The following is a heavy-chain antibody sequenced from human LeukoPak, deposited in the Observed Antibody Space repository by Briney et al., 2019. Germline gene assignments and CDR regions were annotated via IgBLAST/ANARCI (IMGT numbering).Heavy chain of an antibody. V-gene: IGHV4-59*12. CDR1: GGSISSYY. Sequence: SETLSLTCTVSGGSISSYYWSWIRQPPGKGLEWIGYIYYSGSTNYNPSLKSRVTISVDTSKNQFSLKLSSVTAADTAVYYCARAPYQLLPHYYYMDVWGKGTTVTVSS. CDR3: ARAPYQLLPHYYYMDV. J-gene: IGHJ6*03. D-gene: IGHD2-2*01. CDR2: IYYSGST.